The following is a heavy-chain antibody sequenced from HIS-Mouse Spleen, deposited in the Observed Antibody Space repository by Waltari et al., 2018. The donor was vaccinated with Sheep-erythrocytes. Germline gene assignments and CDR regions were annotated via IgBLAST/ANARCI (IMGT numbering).Heavy chain of an antibody. CDR3: AKDPANWDAFDI. V-gene: IGHV3-30*18. CDR2: ISYDGSNK. CDR1: GFTFCRYG. D-gene: IGHD7-27*01. Sequence: QVQLVEPGVGVVQPGWSLRLSWSASGFTFCRYGMHWVRQAPGKGLEWVAVISYDGSNKYYADSVKGRFTISRDNSKNTLYLQMNSLRAEDTAVYYCAKDPANWDAFDIWGQGTMVTVSS. J-gene: IGHJ3*02.